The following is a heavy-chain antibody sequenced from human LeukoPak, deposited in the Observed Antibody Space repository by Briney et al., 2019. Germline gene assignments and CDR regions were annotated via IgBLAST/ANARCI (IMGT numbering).Heavy chain of an antibody. D-gene: IGHD3-10*01. CDR3: ARSGSARFAFDI. J-gene: IGHJ3*02. CDR1: GFTFCSYS. V-gene: IGHV3-21*01. CDR2: ISISSSYI. Sequence: GGSLRLSCAAAGFTFCSYSMNWVRQAPGKGLEWVSSISISSSYIYYADSVKGRFTISSDNAKNSLYLYMKIMRVESTAMYYYARSGSARFAFDIWGQGTMATVSS.